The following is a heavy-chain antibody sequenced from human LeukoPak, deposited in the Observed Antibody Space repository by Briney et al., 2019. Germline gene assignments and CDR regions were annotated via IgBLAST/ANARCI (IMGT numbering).Heavy chain of an antibody. J-gene: IGHJ4*02. Sequence: GGSLRLSCAASGFSVSSTYMNWVRQAPGKGLEWVSVIYSGGNTYYADSVKGRFTISRDNSKNTLYLQMDSLRAEDTAVYYCARDGSRRGFDYWGQGTLVTVSS. D-gene: IGHD1-14*01. CDR1: GFSVSSTY. CDR2: IYSGGNT. CDR3: ARDGSRRGFDY. V-gene: IGHV3-53*01.